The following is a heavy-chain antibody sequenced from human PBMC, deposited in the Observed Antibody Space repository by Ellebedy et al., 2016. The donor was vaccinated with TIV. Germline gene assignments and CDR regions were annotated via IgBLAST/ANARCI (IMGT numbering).Heavy chain of an antibody. Sequence: GESLKISCEASGFTFSRNWISCFRLPPGKGLEWVANIRQAGSDKYYVDSVKGRFAISRDNSENTLYLQVNSLTTEDTAVYYCARDRPGTVVAGALKYWGQGTLVTVSS. V-gene: IGHV3-7*01. J-gene: IGHJ4*02. CDR3: ARDRPGTVVAGALKY. CDR2: IRQAGSDK. CDR1: GFTFSRNW. D-gene: IGHD6-19*01.